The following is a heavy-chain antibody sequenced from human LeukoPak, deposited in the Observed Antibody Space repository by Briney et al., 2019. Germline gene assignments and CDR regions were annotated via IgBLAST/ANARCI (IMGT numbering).Heavy chain of an antibody. CDR3: ARDKGSWPPFDY. Sequence: GGSLRLSCAASGFTFSSYGMHWVRQAPGKGLEWVAVIWYDGSNKYYADSVKGRFTISRDNSKNTLYLQMNSLRAEDTAVYYCARDKGSWPPFDYWGQGTLVTVSS. J-gene: IGHJ4*02. CDR1: GFTFSSYG. D-gene: IGHD6-13*01. V-gene: IGHV3-33*08. CDR2: IWYDGSNK.